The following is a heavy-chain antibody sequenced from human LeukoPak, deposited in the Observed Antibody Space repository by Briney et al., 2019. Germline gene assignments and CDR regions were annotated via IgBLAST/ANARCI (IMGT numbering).Heavy chain of an antibody. CDR2: IYYSGST. Sequence: SETLSLTCTVSGGSISSSSHYWGWIRQPPGKGLEWIGSIYYSGSTYYNPSLKSRVTISVDTSKNQFSLKLSSVTAADTAVYYCAKDSKRWKTFYYGSGSFYFDYWGQGTLVTVSS. D-gene: IGHD3-10*01. V-gene: IGHV4-39*02. CDR3: AKDSKRWKTFYYGSGSFYFDY. J-gene: IGHJ4*02. CDR1: GGSISSSSHY.